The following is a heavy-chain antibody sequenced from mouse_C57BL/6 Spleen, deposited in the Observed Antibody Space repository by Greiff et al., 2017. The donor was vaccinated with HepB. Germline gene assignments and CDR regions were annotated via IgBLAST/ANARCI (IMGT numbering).Heavy chain of an antibody. CDR1: GYTFTSYW. CDR2: IDPSDSYT. V-gene: IGHV1-59*01. CDR3: ARGDFTTVVAHYYAMDY. Sequence: QVQLQQPGAELVRPGTSVKLSCKASGYTFTSYWMHWVKQRPGQGLEWIGVIDPSDSYTNYNQKFKGKATLTVDTSSSTAYMQLSSLTSEYSAVYYCARGDFTTVVAHYYAMDYWGQGTSVTVSS. J-gene: IGHJ4*01. D-gene: IGHD1-1*01.